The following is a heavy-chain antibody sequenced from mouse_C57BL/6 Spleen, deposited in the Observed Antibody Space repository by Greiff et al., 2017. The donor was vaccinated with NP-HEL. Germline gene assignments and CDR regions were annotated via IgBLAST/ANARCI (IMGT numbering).Heavy chain of an antibody. CDR1: GYSFTSYY. D-gene: IGHD2-10*02. J-gene: IGHJ4*01. CDR3: AKERRYGNYDYAMDY. CDR2: IYPGSGNT. V-gene: IGHV1-66*01. Sequence: QVQLKESGPELVKPGASVKISCKASGYSFTSYYIHWVKQRPGQGLEWIGWIYPGSGNTKYNEKFKGKATLTADTSSSTAYMQLSSLTSEDSAVYYCAKERRYGNYDYAMDYWGQGTSVTVSS.